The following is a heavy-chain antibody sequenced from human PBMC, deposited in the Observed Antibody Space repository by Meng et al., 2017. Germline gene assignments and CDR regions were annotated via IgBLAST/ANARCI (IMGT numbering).Heavy chain of an antibody. J-gene: IGHJ4*02. CDR3: ARAGRRALRYFDY. CDR2: INHSGST. V-gene: IGHV4-34*01. CDR1: GGSFSGYY. Sequence: GSLRLSCAVYGGSFSGYYWSWIRQPPGKGLEWIGEINHSGSTNYNPSLKSRVTISVDTSKNQFSLKLSSVTAADTAVYYCARAGRRALRYFDYWGQGTRVTVSS.